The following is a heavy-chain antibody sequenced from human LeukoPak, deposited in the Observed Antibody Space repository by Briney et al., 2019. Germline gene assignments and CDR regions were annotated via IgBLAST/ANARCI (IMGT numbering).Heavy chain of an antibody. CDR1: DGSFSGYY. CDR2: INHSGST. J-gene: IGHJ6*02. V-gene: IGHV4-34*01. CDR3: ARGTQYYAMDV. Sequence: SETLSLTCAVYDGSFSGYYWSWIRQPPGEGLEWIGEINHSGSTNYSPSLKSRDTISVDTSKSHFSLKLSSVTAADTAMYYCARGTQYYAMDVWGQGTTVTVSS.